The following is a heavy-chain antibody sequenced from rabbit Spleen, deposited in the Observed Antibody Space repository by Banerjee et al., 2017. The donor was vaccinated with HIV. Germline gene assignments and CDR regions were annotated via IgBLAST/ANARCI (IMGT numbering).Heavy chain of an antibody. J-gene: IGHJ4*01. D-gene: IGHD5-1*01. CDR2: IYAGSATT. V-gene: IGHV1S45*01. Sequence: EQLEESGGDLVQPEGSLTLTCTASGFSFSSSYWICWVRQAPGKGLELIACIYAGSATTWYANWAKGRFTISKTSSTTVTLQMTSLTAVDTATYFCARDLVTVIGWNFNLWGPGTLVTVS. CDR3: ARDLVTVIGWNFNL. CDR1: GFSFSSSYW.